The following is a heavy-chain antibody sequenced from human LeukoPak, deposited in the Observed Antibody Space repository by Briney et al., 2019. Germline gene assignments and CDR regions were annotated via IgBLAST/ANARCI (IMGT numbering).Heavy chain of an antibody. V-gene: IGHV3-33*06. CDR1: GFTFSSYG. D-gene: IGHD3-10*01. J-gene: IGHJ6*02. CDR3: AKGLVLWFGEFIASDHGMDV. Sequence: GWSLRLSCAASGFTFSSYGMHWVRQAPGKGLEWVAVIWYDGSNKYYADSVKGRFTISRDNSKNTLYLQMNSLRAEDTAVYYCAKGLVLWFGEFIASDHGMDVWGQGTTVTVSS. CDR2: IWYDGSNK.